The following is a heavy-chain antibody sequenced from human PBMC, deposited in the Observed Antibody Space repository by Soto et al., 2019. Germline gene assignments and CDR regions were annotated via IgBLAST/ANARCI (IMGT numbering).Heavy chain of an antibody. CDR2: IWYDGSNK. V-gene: IGHV3-33*01. CDR3: ARGRYCSGGSCYSPAFDI. CDR1: GFTFSSYG. J-gene: IGHJ3*02. Sequence: GGSLRLSCAASGFTFSSYGMHWVRQAPGKGLEWVAVIWYDGSNKYYADSVKGRFTISRDNSKNTLYLQMNSLRAEDTAVYYCARGRYCSGGSCYSPAFDIWGQGTMVTVSS. D-gene: IGHD2-15*01.